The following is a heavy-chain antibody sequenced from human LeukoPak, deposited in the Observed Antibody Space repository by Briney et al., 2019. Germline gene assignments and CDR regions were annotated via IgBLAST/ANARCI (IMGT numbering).Heavy chain of an antibody. J-gene: IGHJ3*02. CDR3: ASYPTVGGATSAHGDAFDI. V-gene: IGHV1-69*13. D-gene: IGHD1-26*01. CDR2: IIPIFGTA. CDR1: GGTFSSYA. Sequence: ASVKVSCKASGGTFSSYAISWVRQAPGQGLEWMGGIIPIFGTANYAQKFQGRVTITADESTSTAYMELSSLRFEDTAMYYCASYPTVGGATSAHGDAFDIWGQGTMVTVSS.